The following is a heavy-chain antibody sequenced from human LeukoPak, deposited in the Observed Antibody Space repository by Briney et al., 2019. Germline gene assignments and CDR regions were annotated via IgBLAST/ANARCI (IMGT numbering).Heavy chain of an antibody. CDR3: ARGVELLGYCSSTSCNAWFDP. V-gene: IGHV1-46*01. J-gene: IGHJ5*02. Sequence: ASVKVSCKASGYTFTNYYIHWVRQAPGQGLEWMGKINPSGGSIVYAQKFQVRVTMTRDTSTSTVYMELSSLRSEDTAVYFCARGVELLGYCSSTSCNAWFDPWGQGTLVTVSS. D-gene: IGHD2-2*01. CDR1: GYTFTNYY. CDR2: INPSGGSI.